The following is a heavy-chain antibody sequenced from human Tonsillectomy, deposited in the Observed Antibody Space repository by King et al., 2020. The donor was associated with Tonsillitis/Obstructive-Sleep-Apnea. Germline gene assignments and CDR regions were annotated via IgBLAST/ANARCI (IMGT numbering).Heavy chain of an antibody. CDR3: ARAAIFGVVPSFDY. J-gene: IGHJ4*02. V-gene: IGHV4-61*01. Sequence: QLQESGPGLVKPSETLSLTCTVSGGSVSSGSYYWRWIRQPPGQGLEWMGYIYYSGSTNYNPSLKSRVSLSVDTSKNQFSLKVSSVTAADTAVYYCARAAIFGVVPSFDYWGQGTLVTVSS. D-gene: IGHD3-3*01. CDR2: IYYSGST. CDR1: GGSVSSGSYY.